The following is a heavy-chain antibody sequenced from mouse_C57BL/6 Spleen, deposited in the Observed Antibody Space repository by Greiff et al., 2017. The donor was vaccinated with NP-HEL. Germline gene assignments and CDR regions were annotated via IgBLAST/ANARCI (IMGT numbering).Heavy chain of an antibody. V-gene: IGHV3-5*01. CDR3: ARDYGTTWFAY. Sequence: DVKLQESGPGLVKPSQTVFLTCTVTGISITTGNYRWSWIRQFPGNKLEWIGYIYYSGTITYNPSLTSRTTITRDTPKNQFFLEMNSLTAEDTATYYCARDYGTTWFAYWGQGTLVTVSA. CDR2: IYYSGTI. CDR1: GISITTGNYR. J-gene: IGHJ3*01. D-gene: IGHD1-1*01.